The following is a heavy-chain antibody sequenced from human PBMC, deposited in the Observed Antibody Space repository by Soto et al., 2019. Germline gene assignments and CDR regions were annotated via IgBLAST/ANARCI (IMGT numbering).Heavy chain of an antibody. CDR1: GGTFSSYA. D-gene: IGHD2-15*01. Sequence: QVQLVQSGAEVKKPGSSVKVSCKASGGTFSSYAISWVRQAPGQGLEWMGGIIPIFGTANYAQKFQGRVTITADESTSTAYMELSSLRSEDTAVYYCARHTATPSTDYYYYGMDVWGQGTTVTVSS. V-gene: IGHV1-69*12. CDR3: ARHTATPSTDYYYYGMDV. J-gene: IGHJ6*02. CDR2: IIPIFGTA.